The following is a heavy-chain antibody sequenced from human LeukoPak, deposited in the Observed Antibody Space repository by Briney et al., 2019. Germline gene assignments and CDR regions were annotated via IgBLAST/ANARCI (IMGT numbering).Heavy chain of an antibody. CDR2: VNHSGSP. D-gene: IGHD1-26*01. CDR1: GGSFGPYY. Sequence: TSETLSLTCDVYGGSFGPYYWGWIRQPPGKGLEWIGEVNHSGSPNYNPSLKSRVTISVDTSKNQFSLRLRSVTAADTAVYYCARLAAISGSDYPDDWGQGTLVTVSS. J-gene: IGHJ4*02. CDR3: ARLAAISGSDYPDD. V-gene: IGHV4-34*01.